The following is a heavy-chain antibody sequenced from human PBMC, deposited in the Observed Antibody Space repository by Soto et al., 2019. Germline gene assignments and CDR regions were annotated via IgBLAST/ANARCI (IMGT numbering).Heavy chain of an antibody. Sequence: EVQLLESGGGFVQPGGSLRLSCAASEFTFSNYAMGWVRQAPGKGLEWVSSINSGGGNTDYADSVKGRFTISRDNSKHTLYLQMNRLRAEDSAIYYCARLEVGYTNGPFDYWGQGTLVTVSS. CDR3: ARLEVGYTNGPFDY. V-gene: IGHV3-23*01. CDR1: EFTFSNYA. CDR2: INSGGGNT. J-gene: IGHJ4*02. D-gene: IGHD5-18*01.